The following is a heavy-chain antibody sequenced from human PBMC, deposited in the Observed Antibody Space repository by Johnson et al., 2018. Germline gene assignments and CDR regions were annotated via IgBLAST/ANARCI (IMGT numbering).Heavy chain of an antibody. CDR2: MNLNSGKT. J-gene: IGHJ6*03. Sequence: QVQLVESGAEVKKXGASVKVSCKASGYTFTSHDINWVRQATGQGLEWMGWMNLNSGKTGYTQKFQGRVTMTRNTSISTAYMELSSLRPEDTAVYYCARAGSYGDYYMDVWGKGTTVTVSS. CDR1: GYTFTSHD. D-gene: IGHD4-17*01. V-gene: IGHV1-8*01. CDR3: ARAGSYGDYYMDV.